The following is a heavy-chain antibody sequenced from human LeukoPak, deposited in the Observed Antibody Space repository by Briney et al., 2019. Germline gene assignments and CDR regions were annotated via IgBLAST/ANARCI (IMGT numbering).Heavy chain of an antibody. CDR1: GFTFSGSA. D-gene: IGHD3-16*01. CDR2: IRDKPNSYAT. CDR3: TRHAEGEEAFDI. Sequence: PGGSLRLSCAASGFTFSGSAIHWVRQASGKGLEWLGRIRDKPNSYATAYAASVNGRFTVSRDDSQNMAFLQMHSLQIEDTAAYYCTRHAEGEEAFDIWGQGTMVTISS. J-gene: IGHJ3*02. V-gene: IGHV3-73*01.